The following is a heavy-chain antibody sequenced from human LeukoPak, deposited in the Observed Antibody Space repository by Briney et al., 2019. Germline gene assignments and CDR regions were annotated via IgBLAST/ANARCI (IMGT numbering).Heavy chain of an antibody. CDR1: GFTFSSYW. J-gene: IGHJ6*03. CDR3: ARGKAYYDFWSGYYYYYYYYMDV. D-gene: IGHD3-3*01. V-gene: IGHV3-74*01. Sequence: GGSLRLSCAASGFTFSSYWMHWVRQAPGKGLVWVSRINSDGSSTIYADSVKGRFTISRDNAKNTLYLEMNSLRAEDTAVYYCARGKAYYDFWSGYYYYYYYYMDVWGKGTTVTVSS. CDR2: INSDGSST.